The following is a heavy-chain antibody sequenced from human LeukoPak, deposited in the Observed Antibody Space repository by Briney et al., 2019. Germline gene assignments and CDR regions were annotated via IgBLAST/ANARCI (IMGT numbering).Heavy chain of an antibody. CDR3: ARGRGHYYGSGSYSDYYYYMDV. CDR2: IYSGGST. D-gene: IGHD3-10*01. Sequence: GGSLRLSCAACGFTVSSNYMSWVRQAPGKGLEWVSVIYSGGSTYYADSVKGRFTISRDNSKNTLYLQMNSLRAEDTAVYYCARGRGHYYGSGSYSDYYYYMDVWGKGTTVTVSS. V-gene: IGHV3-53*01. J-gene: IGHJ6*03. CDR1: GFTVSSNY.